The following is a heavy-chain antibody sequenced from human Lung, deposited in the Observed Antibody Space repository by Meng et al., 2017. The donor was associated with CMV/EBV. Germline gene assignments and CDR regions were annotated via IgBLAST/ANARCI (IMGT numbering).Heavy chain of an antibody. V-gene: IGHV3-23*01. CDR3: AKPPAYYSS. CDR1: GFTFSSFA. CDR2: VSSSGGTT. D-gene: IGHD3-16*01. J-gene: IGHJ5*02. Sequence: GGSXRLSCAASGFTFSSFAMSWVRQAPGRGLEWVSGVSSSGGTTSYADSVKGRFIISRDNSRNTVYLQMNSLRAEDTAIYYCAKPPAYYSSWGQGTLVNVSS.